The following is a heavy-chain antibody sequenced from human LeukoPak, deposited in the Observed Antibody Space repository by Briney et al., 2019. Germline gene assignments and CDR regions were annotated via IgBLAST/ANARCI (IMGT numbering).Heavy chain of an antibody. D-gene: IGHD6-19*01. CDR2: IYHSGST. J-gene: IGHJ4*02. CDR3: ARGGNSAWYFDY. CDR1: GDSITSTNW. V-gene: IGHV4-4*02. Sequence: SETLSLTCAVSGDSITSTNWWTWVRQHPGKGLEWIGEIYHSGSTNYNPSLKSRVTISLDRSRNQFSLRLNSVTAADTAVYYCARGGNSAWYFDYWGQGTLVTVSS.